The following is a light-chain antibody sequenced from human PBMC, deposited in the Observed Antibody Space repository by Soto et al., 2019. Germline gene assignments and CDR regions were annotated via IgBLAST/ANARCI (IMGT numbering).Light chain of an antibody. Sequence: QPVLTQPPSVSGAPGQRVTISCTGSSSNIGAGYDVHWYQQLPGTAPKVLIYGNTNRPSGVPDRFSGSKSGTSASLAIIGLRAEDEADYYCQSYDSSLSGSVFGGGTKLTVL. V-gene: IGLV1-40*01. CDR1: SSNIGAGYD. CDR3: QSYDSSLSGSV. CDR2: GNT. J-gene: IGLJ2*01.